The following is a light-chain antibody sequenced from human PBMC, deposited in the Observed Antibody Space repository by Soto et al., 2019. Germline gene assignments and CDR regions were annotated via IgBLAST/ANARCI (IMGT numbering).Light chain of an antibody. CDR1: SSDVGSYNY. CDR3: SSYISSSTSVV. Sequence: QSALTQPASVSGSPGQSITISCTGTSSDVGSYNYVSWYQQHPGKAPKLMIYDVSNRPSGVSDRFSGSKSVNTASLTISGLQAEDEADYYCSSYISSSTSVVFGGGTKVTVL. CDR2: DVS. J-gene: IGLJ2*01. V-gene: IGLV2-14*01.